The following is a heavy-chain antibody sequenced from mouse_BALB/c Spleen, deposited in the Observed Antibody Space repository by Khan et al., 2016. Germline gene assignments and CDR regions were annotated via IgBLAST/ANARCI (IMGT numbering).Heavy chain of an antibody. J-gene: IGHJ3*01. Sequence: EVELVESGGGLVKPGGSLKLSCAASGFTFSDYYMYWVRQTPEKRLEWVATISAGGSYTYYPDSVKGRFTISRDNAKNNLYLQMSSLKSEDTAMYYWARGGVRRGFAYWGQGTLVTVSA. CDR2: ISAGGSYT. D-gene: IGHD2-14*01. CDR1: GFTFSDYY. CDR3: ARGGVRRGFAY. V-gene: IGHV5-4*02.